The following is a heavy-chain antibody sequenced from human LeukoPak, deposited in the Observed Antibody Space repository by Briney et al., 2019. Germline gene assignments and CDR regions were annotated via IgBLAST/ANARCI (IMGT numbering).Heavy chain of an antibody. CDR1: GSTFSSYA. CDR3: AKGSYSYGPGGFDY. V-gene: IGHV3-23*01. D-gene: IGHD5-18*01. CDR2: ISGSGGST. Sequence: GGSLRLACAASGSTFSSYAMSWVRQAPGKGLEWVSAISGSGGSTYYADSVKGRFTISRDNSKNTLYLQMNSLRAEDTAVYYCAKGSYSYGPGGFDYWGQGTLVTVSS. J-gene: IGHJ4*02.